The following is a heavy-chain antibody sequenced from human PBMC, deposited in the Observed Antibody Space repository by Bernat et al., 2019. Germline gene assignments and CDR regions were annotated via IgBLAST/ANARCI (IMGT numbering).Heavy chain of an antibody. CDR2: IHYSGTT. CDR1: RASLTDYY. J-gene: IGHJ6*03. V-gene: IGHV4-59*01. D-gene: IGHD2-15*01. CDR3: ARVPLVCSDGTCYYDVDV. Sequence: QVQVQESGPGLVKPSETLSLTCTVSRASLTDYYWSWIRQPPGRGLEWIPYIHYSGTTDYNPSLQSRVTISVDTSKNQFSLNLSRATAADTAVYYCARVPLVCSDGTCYYDVDVWGKGTTVTVSS.